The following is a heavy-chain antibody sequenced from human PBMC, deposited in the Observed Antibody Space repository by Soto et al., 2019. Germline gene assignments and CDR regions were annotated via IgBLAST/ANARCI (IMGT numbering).Heavy chain of an antibody. J-gene: IGHJ4*02. D-gene: IGHD2-2*01. Sequence: GGSLRLSCVASGFTFSGYAMTWVRQVPGRGLEWVSVISGSGGTTYYADPMKGRFTISRDNSKNTLFLQMNSLRAEDTAMYYCARRRCSSTSCYGLYYYFDYWGQGTLVTVSS. V-gene: IGHV3-23*01. CDR2: ISGSGGTT. CDR3: ARRRCSSTSCYGLYYYFDY. CDR1: GFTFSGYA.